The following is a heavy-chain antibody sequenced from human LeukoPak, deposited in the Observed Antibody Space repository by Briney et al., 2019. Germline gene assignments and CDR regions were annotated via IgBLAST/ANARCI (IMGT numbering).Heavy chain of an antibody. D-gene: IGHD3-22*01. V-gene: IGHV1-18*01. Sequence: GASVKVSCKASGYTFISYGISWVRQAPGKGLEWVGWISGYDGNKNYAQKLQDRVILTTDTSTSTAYMELRSLKSDDTAVYYCASLKNYYDSSGYLVTDAFDIWGQGTMVTVSS. J-gene: IGHJ3*02. CDR2: ISGYDGNK. CDR3: ASLKNYYDSSGYLVTDAFDI. CDR1: GYTFISYG.